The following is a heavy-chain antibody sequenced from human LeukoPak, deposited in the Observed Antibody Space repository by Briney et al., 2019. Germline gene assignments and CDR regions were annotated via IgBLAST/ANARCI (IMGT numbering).Heavy chain of an antibody. Sequence: SETLSLTCAVYSGSFSGYYWTWFRQPPGKGLEWIGEINHGGSTNYNPSLKSRVTISVDTSKNQFSLKLSSVTAADTAVYYCARGGRITIFGVVMSWFDPWGQGTLVTVSS. D-gene: IGHD3-3*01. V-gene: IGHV4-34*01. J-gene: IGHJ5*02. CDR2: INHGGST. CDR3: ARGGRITIFGVVMSWFDP. CDR1: SGSFSGYY.